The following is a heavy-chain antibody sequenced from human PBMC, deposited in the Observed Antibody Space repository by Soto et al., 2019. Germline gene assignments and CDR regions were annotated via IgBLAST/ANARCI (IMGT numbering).Heavy chain of an antibody. D-gene: IGHD2-21*02. Sequence: GGSLRLSCAASGFTFSSYAMSWVRQAPGKGLEWVSAISGSGGSTYYADSVKGRFTISRDNSKNRLYLKMVSMRAEDTAVYYCAKDRTMCGGDCYAPNWFDPWGQGTLVTVSS. V-gene: IGHV3-23*01. CDR1: GFTFSSYA. CDR3: AKDRTMCGGDCYAPNWFDP. CDR2: ISGSGGST. J-gene: IGHJ5*02.